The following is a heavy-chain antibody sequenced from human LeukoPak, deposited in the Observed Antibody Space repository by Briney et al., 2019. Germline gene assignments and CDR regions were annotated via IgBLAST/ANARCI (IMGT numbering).Heavy chain of an antibody. Sequence: ASVKVSCKASGYTFTSYGISWVRQAPGQGLEWMGWISAYNGNTNYAQKLQGRVTMTTDTSTSTAYMELRSLRSDDTAVYYCARGTRGEDDFWSGYLRPFGYWGQGTLVTVSS. V-gene: IGHV1-18*01. CDR2: ISAYNGNT. D-gene: IGHD3-3*01. CDR3: ARGTRGEDDFWSGYLRPFGY. J-gene: IGHJ4*02. CDR1: GYTFTSYG.